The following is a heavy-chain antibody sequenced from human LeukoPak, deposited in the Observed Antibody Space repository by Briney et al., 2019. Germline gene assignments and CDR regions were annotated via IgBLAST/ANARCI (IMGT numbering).Heavy chain of an antibody. J-gene: IGHJ4*02. CDR1: GFTFSSYA. Sequence: GGSLRLSCAASGFTFSSYAMHWVRQAPGKGLEWVAVISYDGSNEYYADSVKGRFTISRDNSKNTLYLQMNSLRAEDTAVYYCARGQGYTNSQVDYWGQGTLVTVSS. CDR3: ARGQGYTNSQVDY. CDR2: ISYDGSNE. D-gene: IGHD6-13*01. V-gene: IGHV3-30-3*01.